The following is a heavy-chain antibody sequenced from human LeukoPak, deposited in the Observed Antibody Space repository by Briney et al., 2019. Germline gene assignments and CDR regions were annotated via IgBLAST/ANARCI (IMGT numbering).Heavy chain of an antibody. J-gene: IGHJ4*02. CDR2: IKSKTDGGTT. Sequence: PGGSLRLSCAASGFTFSNAWMSWVRQAPGKGREWVGRIKSKTDGGTTDYAAPVKGRFTISRDDSKNTLYLQMNCLITQDKAVYYCTTRNSSGWYYFDYWGQGTLVTVSS. V-gene: IGHV3-15*01. CDR1: GFTFSNAW. D-gene: IGHD6-19*01. CDR3: TTRNSSGWYYFDY.